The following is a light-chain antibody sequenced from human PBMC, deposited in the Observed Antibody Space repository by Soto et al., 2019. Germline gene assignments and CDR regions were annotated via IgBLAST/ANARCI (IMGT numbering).Light chain of an antibody. CDR2: DND. V-gene: IGLV1-51*01. Sequence: QSVLTQPPSVSGAPGQKVTISCSGSSSNIGNNYVSWYQQLPGTAPKLLIYDNDKRPSGIPDRFSGSKSGTSATLGVTGLQTGDEADYYCATWDSSLSAGVFGGGTQLTVL. CDR1: SSNIGNNY. CDR3: ATWDSSLSAGV. J-gene: IGLJ2*01.